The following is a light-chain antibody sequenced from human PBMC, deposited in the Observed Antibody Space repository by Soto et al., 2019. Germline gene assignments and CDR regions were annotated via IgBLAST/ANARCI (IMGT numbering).Light chain of an antibody. CDR2: DIN. V-gene: IGLV2-14*03. J-gene: IGLJ3*02. CDR1: SSDVGAYDY. Sequence: QSVPTQPASVSGSPGQSITISCTGTSSDVGAYDYVSWFQQHPGKVPKLIIYDINNRPSGISNRFSGSKSGNTASLTISGLQAEDEADYYCSAYTTSSTVVFGGGTKLTVL. CDR3: SAYTTSSTVV.